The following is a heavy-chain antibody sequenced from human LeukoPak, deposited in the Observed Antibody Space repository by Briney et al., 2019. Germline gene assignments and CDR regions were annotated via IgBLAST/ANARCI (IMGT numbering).Heavy chain of an antibody. CDR2: INPNSGGT. D-gene: IGHD6-19*01. J-gene: IGHJ4*02. V-gene: IGHV1-2*02. Sequence: ASVKVSCKASGYTFTGYYMHLVRQAPGQGLEWMGWINPNSGGTMYAQKFQGRVTMTRDTSISTGYMELSRLSSDDTAVYFCAIIDSSGAIGYWGQGTLVTVSS. CDR1: GYTFTGYY. CDR3: AIIDSSGAIGY.